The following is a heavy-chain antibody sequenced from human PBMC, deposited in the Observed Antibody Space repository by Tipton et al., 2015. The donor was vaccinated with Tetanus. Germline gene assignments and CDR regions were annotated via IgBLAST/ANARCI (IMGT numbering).Heavy chain of an antibody. CDR1: GYNFTGFY. D-gene: IGHD6-19*01. J-gene: IGHJ4*02. CDR3: ATTRPGTDGTGWSCGAPCDH. Sequence: QSGPEVKQPGASVKLSCKAAGYNFTGFYSQWVRQAPGQGLEWMGIITPNGGSTTYNDEFQGRITGTRDTSTSTVYMELRSLTSEDTATYLGATTRPGTDGTGWSCGAPCDHWGQGTLVTVSS. CDR2: ITPNGGST. V-gene: IGHV1-46*01.